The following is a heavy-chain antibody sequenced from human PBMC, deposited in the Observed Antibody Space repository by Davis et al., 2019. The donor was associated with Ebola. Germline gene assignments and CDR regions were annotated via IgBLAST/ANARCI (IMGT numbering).Heavy chain of an antibody. CDR1: GFTFSTYS. J-gene: IGHJ4*02. Sequence: GESLKISCAASGFTFSTYSMHWVRQAPGKGLEWVALISYDGSNKYYADSVKGRFTISRDNSKNTLYLQMNSLRAEDTAVYYCGRESYIGVPGTEFYFDHWGRGTLVTVSS. D-gene: IGHD6-19*01. CDR2: ISYDGSNK. V-gene: IGHV3-30-3*01. CDR3: GRESYIGVPGTEFYFDH.